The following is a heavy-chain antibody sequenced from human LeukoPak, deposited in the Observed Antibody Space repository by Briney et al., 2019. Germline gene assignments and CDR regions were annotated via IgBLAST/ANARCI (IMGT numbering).Heavy chain of an antibody. CDR1: GGSISSGSYY. D-gene: IGHD3-9*01. CDR3: ARDQLTISEKPYAFDI. J-gene: IGHJ3*02. Sequence: PSETLSLTCTVSGGSISSGSYYWSWIRQPAGKGLEWIGRIYTSGSTNYNPSLKSRVTMSVDTSKNQFSLKLSSVTAADTAVYYCARDQLTISEKPYAFDIWGQGTMVTVSS. V-gene: IGHV4-61*02. CDR2: IYTSGST.